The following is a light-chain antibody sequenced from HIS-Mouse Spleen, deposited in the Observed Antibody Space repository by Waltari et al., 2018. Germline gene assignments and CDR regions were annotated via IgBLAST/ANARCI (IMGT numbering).Light chain of an antibody. CDR3: YSTDSSGNHRV. CDR2: EDS. V-gene: IGLV3-10*01. J-gene: IGLJ2*01. Sequence: SYELTQPPSVSVSPGQTARITCSGDALPNKYAYWYQQKSGQAPVLVIYEDSKRPSGIPGRFSGSSSGTMATLTISGAQVEDEADYYCYSTDSSGNHRVFGGGTKLTVL. CDR1: ALPNKY.